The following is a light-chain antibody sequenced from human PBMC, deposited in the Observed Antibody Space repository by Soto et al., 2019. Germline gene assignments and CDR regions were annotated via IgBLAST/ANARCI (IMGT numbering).Light chain of an antibody. CDR2: DNN. CDR1: SSTIGSNY. J-gene: IGLJ3*02. Sequence: QSVLTQPPSVSAAPGQKVTISCSGSSSTIGSNYVSWYQQLPGTAPKLLIYDNNKRPSGIPDRFSGSKSGTSATLGITGLQTGDEADYYRGTWDNRPGALWVFGGGTKLTVL. CDR3: GTWDNRPGALWV. V-gene: IGLV1-51*01.